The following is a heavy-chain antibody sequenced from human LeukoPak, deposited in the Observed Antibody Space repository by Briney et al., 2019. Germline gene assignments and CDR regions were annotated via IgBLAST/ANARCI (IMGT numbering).Heavy chain of an antibody. J-gene: IGHJ4*02. D-gene: IGHD3-22*01. CDR3: ARAPFYYDSSGYPYFDG. V-gene: IGHV3-21*04. Sequence: GGSLRLSCAASGFTFSSYSMNWVRQAPGKGLEWVSSISSSSSYIYYADSVKGRFTISRDNSKNTLYLQMNSLRAEDTALYYCARAPFYYDSSGYPYFDGWGQGTLVTVSS. CDR2: ISSSSSYI. CDR1: GFTFSSYS.